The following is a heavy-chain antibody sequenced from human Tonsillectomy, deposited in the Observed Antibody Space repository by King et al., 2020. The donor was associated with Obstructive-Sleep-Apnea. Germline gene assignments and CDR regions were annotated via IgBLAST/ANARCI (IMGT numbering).Heavy chain of an antibody. Sequence: LVQSGGGLVKPGGSLRLSCAASGFNFSTYSMNWVRQAPGKGLEWVSSISSSSSYIYYADSVKGRFTISRDNAKNSLYMQMNSLGAEETAVYYCARGDYDVLTGYYNIEPYYYYFGMDVWGQGTTVTVSS. V-gene: IGHV3-21*02. CDR2: ISSSSSYI. CDR1: GFNFSTYS. J-gene: IGHJ6*02. D-gene: IGHD3-9*01. CDR3: ARGDYDVLTGYYNIEPYYYYFGMDV.